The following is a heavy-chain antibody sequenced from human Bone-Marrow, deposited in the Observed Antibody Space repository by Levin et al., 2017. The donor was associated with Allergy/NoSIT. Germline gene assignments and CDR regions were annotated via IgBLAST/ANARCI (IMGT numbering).Heavy chain of an antibody. V-gene: IGHV3-9*01. CDR1: GFKFDDYA. Sequence: GGSLRLSCRGSGFKFDDYAMHWVRQAPGKGLEWISGINWDGDSLDYADSVKGRFTISRDNAKNSLFLEMRSLRPDDTAVSFCTKLRGTDRYDAFDVWGPGTRVLVSS. D-gene: IGHD3-16*02. J-gene: IGHJ3*01. CDR2: INWDGDSL. CDR3: TKLRGTDRYDAFDV.